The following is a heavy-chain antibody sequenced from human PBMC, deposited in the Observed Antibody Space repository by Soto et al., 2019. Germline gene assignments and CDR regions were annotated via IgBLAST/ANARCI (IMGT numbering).Heavy chain of an antibody. J-gene: IGHJ6*02. CDR3: AREGLTGTIGLYYYYGMDV. V-gene: IGHV4-59*01. CDR2: IYYSGST. CDR1: GGSISSYY. Sequence: QVQLQESGPGLVKPSETLSLTCTVSGGSISSYYWSWIRQPPGKGLEWIGYIYYSGSTNYNPPLKSRVTISVDTSKNHFSLKLSSVTAADTAVYYCAREGLTGTIGLYYYYGMDVWGQGTTVTVSS. D-gene: IGHD1-7*01.